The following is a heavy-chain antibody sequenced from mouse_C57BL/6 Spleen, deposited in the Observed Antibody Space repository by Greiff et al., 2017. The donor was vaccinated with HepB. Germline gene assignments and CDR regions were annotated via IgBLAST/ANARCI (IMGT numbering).Heavy chain of an antibody. CDR1: GYSITSGYY. CDR2: ISYDGSN. Sequence: EVQLQESGPGLVKPSQSLSLTCSVTGYSITSGYYWNWIRQFPGNKLEWMGYISYDGSNNYNPSLKNRISITRDTSKNQFFLKLNSVTTEDTATYYCARERIYYGNYEYAMDYWGQGTSVTVSS. V-gene: IGHV3-6*01. D-gene: IGHD2-1*01. CDR3: ARERIYYGNYEYAMDY. J-gene: IGHJ4*01.